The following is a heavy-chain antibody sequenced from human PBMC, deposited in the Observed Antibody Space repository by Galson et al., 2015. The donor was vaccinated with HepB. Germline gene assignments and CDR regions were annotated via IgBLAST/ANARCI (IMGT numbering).Heavy chain of an antibody. CDR1: GYSFTSYW. J-gene: IGHJ5*02. D-gene: IGHD2-2*01. Sequence: QSGAEVKKPGESLKISCKGSGYSFTSYWIGWVRQMPGKGLEWMGIIYPGDSDTRYSPSFQGQVTISADKSISTAYLQWSSLKASDTAMYYCARHVVCSSTSCYGGWFDPWGQGTLVTVSS. CDR2: IYPGDSDT. V-gene: IGHV5-51*01. CDR3: ARHVVCSSTSCYGGWFDP.